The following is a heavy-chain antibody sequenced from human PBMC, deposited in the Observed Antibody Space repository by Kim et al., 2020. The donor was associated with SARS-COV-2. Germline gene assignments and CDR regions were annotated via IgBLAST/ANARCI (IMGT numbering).Heavy chain of an antibody. CDR3: ARARPSRCSSTSCYSFDY. Sequence: KSRVTIAVDRSKNQFSLKLSSVTAADTAVYYCARARPSRCSSTSCYSFDYWGQGTLVTVSS. J-gene: IGHJ4*02. V-gene: IGHV4-30-2*01. D-gene: IGHD2-2*01.